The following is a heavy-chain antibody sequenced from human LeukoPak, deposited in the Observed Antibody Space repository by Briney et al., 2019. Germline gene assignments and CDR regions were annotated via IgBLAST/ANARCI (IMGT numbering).Heavy chain of an antibody. D-gene: IGHD1-26*01. CDR3: ARDRPATENWYFDL. CDR1: GGSISSYY. J-gene: IGHJ2*01. Sequence: SETLSLTCTVSGGSISSYYWSWIRQPPGKGLEWIGYIYYSGSTNHNPSLKSRVTISVDTSKNLFSLKLSSVTAADTAVYYCARDRPATENWYFDLWGRGTLVTVSS. V-gene: IGHV4-59*01. CDR2: IYYSGST.